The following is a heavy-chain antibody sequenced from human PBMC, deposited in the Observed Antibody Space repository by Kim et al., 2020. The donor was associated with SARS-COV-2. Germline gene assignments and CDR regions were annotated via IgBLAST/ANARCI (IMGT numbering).Heavy chain of an antibody. V-gene: IGHV1-69*04. J-gene: IGHJ6*02. Sequence: SVKVSCKASGGTFSSYAISWVRQAPGQGLEWMGRIIPILGIANYAQKFQGRVTITADKSTSTAYMELSSLRSEDTAVYYCASDPLYYGSGSYTAHYYYYGMDVWGQGTTVTVSS. CDR3: ASDPLYYGSGSYTAHYYYYGMDV. CDR1: GGTFSSYA. CDR2: IIPILGIA. D-gene: IGHD3-10*01.